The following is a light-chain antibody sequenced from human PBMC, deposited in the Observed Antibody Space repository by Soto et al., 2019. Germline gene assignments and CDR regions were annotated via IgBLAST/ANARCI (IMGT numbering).Light chain of an antibody. CDR3: QQYNKWRT. J-gene: IGKJ1*01. Sequence: EIVMTQSAATLSVSPGERATLSCRASESVSSNLAWYQQKPGQAPRLLTYGASTRATGIPARISGSGSGTEFTLTISSLQSEDFAVYYCQQYNKWRTFGQGTKADIK. V-gene: IGKV3-15*01. CDR1: ESVSSN. CDR2: GAS.